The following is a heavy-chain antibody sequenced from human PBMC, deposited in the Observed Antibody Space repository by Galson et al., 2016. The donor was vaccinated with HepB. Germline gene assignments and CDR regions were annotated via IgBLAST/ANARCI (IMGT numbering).Heavy chain of an antibody. V-gene: IGHV7-4-1*02. CDR1: GYTFTSYN. Sequence: SVKVSCKASGYTFTSYNLNWVRQAPGQGLEWMGWINPNTGKPTYAQGFTGRFVFSLDTSVTTAYLDISSLKAEDTAVYFCARLAVSDAVGDDYFDSWGQGTLVTVYS. J-gene: IGHJ4*02. D-gene: IGHD3-16*01. CDR3: ARLAVSDAVGDDYFDS. CDR2: INPNTGKP.